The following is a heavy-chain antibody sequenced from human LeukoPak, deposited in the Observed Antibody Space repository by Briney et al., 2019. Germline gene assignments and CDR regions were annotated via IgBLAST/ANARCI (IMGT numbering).Heavy chain of an antibody. D-gene: IGHD3-22*01. Sequence: GGSLRLSCAASGFIFNNYGLIWVRQAPGKGLQWVSAISNDGGGTTYADFVKGRFTISRDNSKNTLFLQMSSLRAEDTALYYCAIGGSGYFADLWGQGTLVTVSS. CDR1: GFIFNNYG. CDR2: ISNDGGGT. CDR3: AIGGSGYFADL. J-gene: IGHJ5*02. V-gene: IGHV3-23*01.